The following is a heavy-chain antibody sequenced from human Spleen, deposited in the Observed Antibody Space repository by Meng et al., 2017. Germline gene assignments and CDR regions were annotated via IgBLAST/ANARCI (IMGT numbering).Heavy chain of an antibody. J-gene: IGHJ4*02. CDR2: IKSKTDGGTT. D-gene: IGHD5-12*01. CDR3: SGHIDY. V-gene: IGHV3-15*01. Sequence: ESLKISCAASGFTFSNAWMSWVRQAPGKGLEWVGRIKSKTDGGTTDYAAPVKGRFTISRDDSKNTMYLQMSSRKTEDTAVYYCSGHIDYWGQGTLVTVSS. CDR1: GFTFSNAW.